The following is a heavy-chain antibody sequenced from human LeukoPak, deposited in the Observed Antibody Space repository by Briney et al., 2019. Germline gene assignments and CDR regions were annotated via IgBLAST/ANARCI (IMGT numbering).Heavy chain of an antibody. Sequence: GRSLRLSCTASGFSFGDDAWSWFRQAPGRGLEFVSFIRKKGYGETTDYAASVRGRFTISRDDAESTAYLQMNSLEIEDTALYYCSRGLHDYGDSNYYFDQWGRGTQVTVSS. CDR3: SRGLHDYGDSNYYFDQ. V-gene: IGHV3-49*03. J-gene: IGHJ4*02. CDR1: GFSFGDDA. D-gene: IGHD4-17*01. CDR2: IRKKGYGETT.